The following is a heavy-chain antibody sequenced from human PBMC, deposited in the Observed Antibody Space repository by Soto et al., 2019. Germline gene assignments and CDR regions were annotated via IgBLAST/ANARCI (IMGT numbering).Heavy chain of an antibody. CDR1: GYTFTSYD. Sequence: QVQLVQSGAEVKKPGASVKVSFKASGYTFTSYDINWVRQATGQGLEWMGWMNPNSGNTAYAQKFQGRVTMTRNTSISTAYMELSSLRSEDTAVYYCARGITIFGVVDPGGQGTLVTVSS. D-gene: IGHD3-3*01. CDR2: MNPNSGNT. J-gene: IGHJ5*02. V-gene: IGHV1-8*01. CDR3: ARGITIFGVVDP.